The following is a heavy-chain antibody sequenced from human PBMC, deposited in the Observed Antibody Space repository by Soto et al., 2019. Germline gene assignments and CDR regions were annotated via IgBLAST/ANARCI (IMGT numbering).Heavy chain of an antibody. D-gene: IGHD2-21*02. V-gene: IGHV1-18*01. J-gene: IGHJ6*02. CDR2: ISGYDGRT. CDR3: ARGGDVPYYYYGMDV. Sequence: QVHLVQSGAEVKKPGASVKVSCKTSGYTFTRYGISWVRQAPGQGLEWMGWISGYDGRTNFAQKVQDRVTMTTDTSTSTVYMELRNLSSDATAVYYCARGGDVPYYYYGMDVWGQGTTVTVSS. CDR1: GYTFTRYG.